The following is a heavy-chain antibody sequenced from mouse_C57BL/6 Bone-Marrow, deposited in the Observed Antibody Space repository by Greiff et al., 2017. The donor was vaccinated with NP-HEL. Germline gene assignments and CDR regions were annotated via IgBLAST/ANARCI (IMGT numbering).Heavy chain of an antibody. Sequence: EVKLMESGGGLVKPGGSLKLSCAASGFTFSDYGMHWVRQAPEKGLEWVAYISSGSSTIYYADTVKGRFTISRDNAKNTLFLQMTSRRSEDTAMYYCASPWDGYYRYAMDYWGQGTSVTVSS. D-gene: IGHD2-3*01. V-gene: IGHV5-17*01. CDR1: GFTFSDYG. CDR3: ASPWDGYYRYAMDY. CDR2: ISSGSSTI. J-gene: IGHJ4*01.